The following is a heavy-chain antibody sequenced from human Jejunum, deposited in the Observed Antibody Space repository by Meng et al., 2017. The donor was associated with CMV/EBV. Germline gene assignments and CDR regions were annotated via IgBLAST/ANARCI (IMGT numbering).Heavy chain of an antibody. V-gene: IGHV4-39*07. D-gene: IGHD5-18*01. CDR1: GVSLTSNRAS. CDR2: IFYSGGP. CDR3: AREATANYFDY. J-gene: IGHJ4*02. Sequence: VSGVSLTSNRASWGWIRPSPEKGLEWIGSIFYSGGPYHNPSLESRVTMSVDTSKNQFSLKLSSVTAADTAVYYCAREATANYFDYWGQGMLVTVSS.